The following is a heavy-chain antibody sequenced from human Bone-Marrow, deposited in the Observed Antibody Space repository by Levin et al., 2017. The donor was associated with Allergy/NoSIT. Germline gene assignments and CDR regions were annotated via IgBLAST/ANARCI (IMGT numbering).Heavy chain of an antibody. Sequence: GESLKISCAAPAFTFSNAWMNWVRQAPGKGLEWVSAIINSGVGTYYADSVKGRFTISRDNSKNTMYLQMNSLRAEDTAVYFCAKDAIRGSDQPYYFDYWGQGTLVTASS. CDR2: IINSGVGT. V-gene: IGHV3-23*01. CDR1: AFTFSNAW. J-gene: IGHJ4*02. D-gene: IGHD6-19*01. CDR3: AKDAIRGSDQPYYFDY.